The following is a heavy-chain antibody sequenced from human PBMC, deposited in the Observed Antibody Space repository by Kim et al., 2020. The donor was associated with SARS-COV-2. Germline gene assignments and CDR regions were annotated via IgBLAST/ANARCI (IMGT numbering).Heavy chain of an antibody. V-gene: IGHV3-20*03. CDR3: ARGSGGGRWLQLSFDY. J-gene: IGHJ4*02. Sequence: SVKGRFTMSRENAKTSLYLQMNSLRAEDTALYYCARGSGGGRWLQLSFDYWGQGTLVTVSS. D-gene: IGHD1-1*01.